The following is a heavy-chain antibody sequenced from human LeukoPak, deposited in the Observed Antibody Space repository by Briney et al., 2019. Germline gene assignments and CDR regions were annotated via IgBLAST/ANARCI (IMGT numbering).Heavy chain of an antibody. V-gene: IGHV3-21*01. CDR1: GFTFSSYA. Sequence: GGSLRLSCAASGFTFSSYAMSWVRQAPGKGLEWVSSISSSSYIYYADSVKGRFTISRDNAKNSLYLQMNSLRAEDTAVYYCASGRTYGSGRKGWFDPWGQGTLVTVSS. J-gene: IGHJ5*02. CDR3: ASGRTYGSGRKGWFDP. D-gene: IGHD3-10*01. CDR2: ISSSSYI.